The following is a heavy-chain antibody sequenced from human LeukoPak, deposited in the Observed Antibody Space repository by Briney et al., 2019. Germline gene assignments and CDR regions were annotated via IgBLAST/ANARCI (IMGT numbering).Heavy chain of an antibody. D-gene: IGHD3-10*01. CDR3: ARDYYASGSYNSWASDI. V-gene: IGHV3-48*03. CDR1: GFTLSSYK. J-gene: IGHJ3*02. CDR2: ITSSGTNM. Sequence: PGGSLRLSCTASGFTLSSYKMKWVRQAPGKGLEWVSYITSSGTNMYYADSVKGRFTISRDNAKNSLYLQMNSLRAEDTGVYYCARDYYASGSYNSWASDIWGQGTMATVS.